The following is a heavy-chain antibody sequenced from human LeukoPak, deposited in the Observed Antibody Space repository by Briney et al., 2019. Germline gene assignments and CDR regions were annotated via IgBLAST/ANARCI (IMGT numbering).Heavy chain of an antibody. Sequence: SGGSLRLSCAASGFTFSNNAMSWVRQAPGKGLEWASAVSASAASTYYADSVKGRFTISRNNSNNTLYLQMNSLRVEDTAVYYCAKSKSTGLYDSFAYLFDSWGQGTLVTVSS. V-gene: IGHV3-23*01. J-gene: IGHJ4*02. CDR2: VSASAAST. CDR3: AKSKSTGLYDSFAYLFDS. D-gene: IGHD3-16*01. CDR1: GFTFSNNA.